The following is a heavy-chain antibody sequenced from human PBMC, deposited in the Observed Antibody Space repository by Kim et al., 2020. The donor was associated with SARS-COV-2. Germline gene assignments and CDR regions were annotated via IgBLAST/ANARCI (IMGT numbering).Heavy chain of an antibody. J-gene: IGHJ5*02. Sequence: GGSLRLSCEDTGSTFTTSWISWIRQAPGKGLEWVANINQDGSDKYYVDSVQGRFTISRDSAKKSLFLQMNSLRAEDTAVYYCAASNSWSGFSFDTWGQG. CDR2: INQDGSDK. V-gene: IGHV3-7*03. CDR1: GSTFTTSW. CDR3: AASNSWSGFSFDT. D-gene: IGHD3-3*01.